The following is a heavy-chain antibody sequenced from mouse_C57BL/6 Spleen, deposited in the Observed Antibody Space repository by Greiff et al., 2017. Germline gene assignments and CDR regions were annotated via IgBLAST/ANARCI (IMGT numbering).Heavy chain of an antibody. CDR3: ARGDYDNFDY. Sequence: EVMLVESGGGLVKPGGSLKLSCAASGFTFSSYAMSWVRQTPEKRLEWVATISDGGSYTYYPDNVKGRFTIARDNAKNHLYLQMSHLKSEDTAMYYCARGDYDNFDYWGQGTTLTVSS. CDR2: ISDGGSYT. J-gene: IGHJ2*01. CDR1: GFTFSSYA. V-gene: IGHV5-4*03. D-gene: IGHD2-4*01.